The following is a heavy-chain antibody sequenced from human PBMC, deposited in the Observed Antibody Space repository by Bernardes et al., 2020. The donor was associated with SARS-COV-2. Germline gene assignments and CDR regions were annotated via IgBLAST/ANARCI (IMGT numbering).Heavy chain of an antibody. J-gene: IGHJ4*02. CDR1: GFSLSSYA. Sequence: SLRLSCAASGFSLSSYAMTWVRQAPGKGLEWVSYSSISGFNSDYADSVKGRFTVSRDNAKNSLYLEMNSLRAEDTGVYYCARDNLLGEYDSTGYAFDYWGQGTLVAVSS. CDR3: ARDNLLGEYDSTGYAFDY. D-gene: IGHD3-22*01. V-gene: IGHV3-48*03. CDR2: SSISGFNS.